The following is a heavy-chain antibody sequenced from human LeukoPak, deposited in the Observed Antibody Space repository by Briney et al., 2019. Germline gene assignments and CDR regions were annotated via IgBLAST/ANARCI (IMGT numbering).Heavy chain of an antibody. CDR2: ISGSGGST. CDR3: AKTPRGYDFWSGIFDY. V-gene: IGHV3-23*01. J-gene: IGHJ4*02. Sequence: PGGSLRLSCAASGFTFSSYAMSWVRQAPGKGLEWVSAISGSGGSTYYADSVKGRFTISRDNSKNTLYLQMNSLRAEDTAVYYCAKTPRGYDFWSGIFDYRGQGTLVTVSS. D-gene: IGHD3-3*01. CDR1: GFTFSSYA.